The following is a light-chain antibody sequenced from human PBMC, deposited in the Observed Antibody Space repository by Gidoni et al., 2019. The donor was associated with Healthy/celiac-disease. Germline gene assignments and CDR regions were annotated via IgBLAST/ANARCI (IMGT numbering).Light chain of an antibody. Sequence: DIQMTQSPSSLSASVGDRVTITFQASQSISSYLNWYQQKPGKAPKLLIYAASSLKSGVPSRFSGSGSGTDFTLTISSLQPEDFATYYCQQSYSTTWTFGQGTKVEIK. CDR2: AAS. J-gene: IGKJ1*01. V-gene: IGKV1-39*01. CDR3: QQSYSTTWT. CDR1: QSISSY.